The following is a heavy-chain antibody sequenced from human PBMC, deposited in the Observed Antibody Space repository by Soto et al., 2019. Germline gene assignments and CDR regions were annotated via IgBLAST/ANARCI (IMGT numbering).Heavy chain of an antibody. D-gene: IGHD3-16*02. V-gene: IGHV3-23*01. J-gene: IGHJ4*02. CDR1: GFTFSSFA. CDR3: AKRGGYDYVWKSYRPDY. Sequence: XGSLRLSCVASGFTFSSFAMSWVRQAPGKGLEWVSTLSGSGGDTYYATSVNGRFTISRDKSKDTLYLQMDRLRVEDTAVYYCAKRGGYDYVWKSYRPDYWGQGTLVTVSS. CDR2: LSGSGGDT.